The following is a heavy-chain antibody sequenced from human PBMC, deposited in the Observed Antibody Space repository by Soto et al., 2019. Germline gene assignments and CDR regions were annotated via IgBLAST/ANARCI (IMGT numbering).Heavy chain of an antibody. V-gene: IGHV4-59*01. CDR3: ARASRLGFPDY. CDR2: IYYSGST. CDR1: GGSIDSYY. D-gene: IGHD3-16*01. J-gene: IGHJ4*02. Sequence: SETLSLTCTVSGGSIDSYYWSWIRQPPGKGLEWIGYIYYSGSTNYNPSLKSRVTISVDTSKNQFSLKLNSVTAADTAVYYCARASRLGFPDYWGQGTLVTVS.